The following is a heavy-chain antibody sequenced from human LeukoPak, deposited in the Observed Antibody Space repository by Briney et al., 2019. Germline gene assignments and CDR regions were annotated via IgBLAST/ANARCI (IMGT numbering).Heavy chain of an antibody. CDR1: GGSISSYY. Sequence: PSETLSLTCTVSGGSISSYYWGWIRQPPGKGLEWIGSIYYSGSTYYNPSLKSRVTISVDTSKNQFSLKLSSVTAADTAVYYCVMGCSGGSCYSSLALYYYYMDVWGKGTTVTVSS. CDR2: IYYSGST. D-gene: IGHD2-15*01. V-gene: IGHV4-39*07. J-gene: IGHJ6*03. CDR3: VMGCSGGSCYSSLALYYYYMDV.